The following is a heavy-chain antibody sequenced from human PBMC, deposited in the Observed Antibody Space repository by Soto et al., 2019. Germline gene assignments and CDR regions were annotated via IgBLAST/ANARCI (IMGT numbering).Heavy chain of an antibody. CDR3: VRSRQMESGNDYGLDV. J-gene: IGHJ6*02. CDR2: YHSGGST. Sequence: QVQLQESGSGLVKPSQSLSLTCTVSGVSLTADTWWSWIRQSPGKGLEFIGYYHSGGSTYYDASFRSRVIISADTSNSQFSLKLSSVTVADTAVYFCVRSRQMESGNDYGLDVWGQGTTVTVSS. V-gene: IGHV4-30-4*01. CDR1: GVSLTADTW. D-gene: IGHD1-1*01.